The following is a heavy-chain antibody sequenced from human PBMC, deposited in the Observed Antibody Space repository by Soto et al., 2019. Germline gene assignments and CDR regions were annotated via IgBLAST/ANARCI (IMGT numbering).Heavy chain of an antibody. V-gene: IGHV4-34*01. CDR2: INHSGST. J-gene: IGHJ4*02. Sequence: QVQLQQWGAGLLKPSETLSLTCAVYGGSFSGYYWSWIRQPPGKGLEWIGEINHSGSTNYNPSLTSRVTISVDTSKNQFSLKLSSVTAADTAVYYCARGALLRAVAGYYWGQGTLVTVSS. CDR3: ARGALLRAVAGYY. D-gene: IGHD6-19*01. CDR1: GGSFSGYY.